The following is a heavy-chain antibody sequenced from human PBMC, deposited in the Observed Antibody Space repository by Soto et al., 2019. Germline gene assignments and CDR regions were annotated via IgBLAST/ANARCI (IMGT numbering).Heavy chain of an antibody. CDR2: INHSGST. Sequence: LSLTCAVYGGSFSGYYWSWIRQPPGKGLEWIGEINHSGSTNYNPSLKSRVTISVDTSKNQFSLKLSSVTAADTAVYYCARGAQLWLKVSWFDPWGQGTLVTVSS. D-gene: IGHD5-18*01. V-gene: IGHV4-34*01. J-gene: IGHJ5*02. CDR1: GGSFSGYY. CDR3: ARGAQLWLKVSWFDP.